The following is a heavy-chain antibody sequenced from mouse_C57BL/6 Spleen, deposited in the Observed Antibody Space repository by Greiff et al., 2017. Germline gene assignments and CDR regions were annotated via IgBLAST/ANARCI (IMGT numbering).Heavy chain of an antibody. Sequence: EVKLVESGGGLVKPGGSLKLSCAASGFTFSSYAMSWVRQTPEKRLEWVATISDGGSYTYYPDNVKGRFTISRDNAKNNLYLQMSHLKSEDTAMYYCAREGYDGYFAYWGQGTLVTVSA. J-gene: IGHJ3*01. CDR1: GFTFSSYA. CDR3: AREGYDGYFAY. CDR2: ISDGGSYT. V-gene: IGHV5-4*01. D-gene: IGHD2-3*01.